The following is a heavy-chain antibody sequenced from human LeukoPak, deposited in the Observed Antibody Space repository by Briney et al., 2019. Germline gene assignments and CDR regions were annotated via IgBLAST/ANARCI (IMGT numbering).Heavy chain of an antibody. CDR2: IKQDGSEK. CDR3: ARVGPEGVRHFDWLNFDY. V-gene: IGHV3-7*01. D-gene: IGHD3-9*01. Sequence: GGSLRLSCAASGFTFSSYWMSWVRQAPGKGLEWVANIKQDGSEKYYVDSVKGRFTISRDNAKNSLYLQMNSLRAEDTAVYYCARVGPEGVRHFDWLNFDYWGQGTLVTVSS. CDR1: GFTFSSYW. J-gene: IGHJ4*02.